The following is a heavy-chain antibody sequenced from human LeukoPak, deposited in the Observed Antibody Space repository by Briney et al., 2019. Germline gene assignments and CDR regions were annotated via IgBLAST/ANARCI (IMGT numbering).Heavy chain of an antibody. Sequence: GASVKVSCKASGYTFSNYDINWVRLTPGHGREGMGWIKPNSGKAGFTQKFQDRVTSTSNTSISTAYMDLSSLRSDDTAVYYCARGLGWGKRVFDYWGQGTVVTVSS. CDR2: IKPNSGKA. V-gene: IGHV1-8*03. CDR3: ARGLGWGKRVFDY. D-gene: IGHD3-3*01. CDR1: GYTFSNYD. J-gene: IGHJ4*02.